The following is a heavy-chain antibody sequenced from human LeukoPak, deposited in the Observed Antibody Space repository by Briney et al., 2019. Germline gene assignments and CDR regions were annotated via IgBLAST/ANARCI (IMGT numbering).Heavy chain of an antibody. D-gene: IGHD3-16*02. V-gene: IGHV1-69*04. J-gene: IGHJ4*02. CDR2: IIPIFGIA. Sequence: SVKVSCKASGGTFSSYAISWVRQAPGQGLEWMGRIIPIFGIANYAQKFQGRVTITADKSTSTAYMELRSLRSDDTAVYYCARGTNYDYVWGSYLDFDYWGQGTLVTVSS. CDR1: GGTFSSYA. CDR3: ARGTNYDYVWGSYLDFDY.